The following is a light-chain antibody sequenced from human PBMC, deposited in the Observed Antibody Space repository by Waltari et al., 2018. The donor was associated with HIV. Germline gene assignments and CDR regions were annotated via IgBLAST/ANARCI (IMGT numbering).Light chain of an antibody. CDR3: VLYMGRGISL. Sequence: QTVVTQEPSFSVSPGGTVTLTCGLSSGSVSTSYYPSWYQQTPGHAPPTLIYSTNTRSSGFPDRFSGSILGNKAALTITGAQADDESDYYCVLYMGRGISLFGGGTKLTVL. J-gene: IGLJ2*01. V-gene: IGLV8-61*01. CDR2: STN. CDR1: SGSVSTSYY.